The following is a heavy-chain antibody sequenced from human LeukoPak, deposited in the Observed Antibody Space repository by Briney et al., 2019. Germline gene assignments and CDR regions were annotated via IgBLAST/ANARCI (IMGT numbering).Heavy chain of an antibody. CDR2: ISTYNGNT. CDR3: ARDILGDSSTYFDY. Sequence: GASVKVSCKASDYTFTKYGITWVRQAPGQGLEWMGWISTYNGNTNYAQKFQGRVTMTTDTSTGTAYMELRSLRSDDTAVYYCARDILGDSSTYFDYWGQGTLVTVSS. V-gene: IGHV1-18*01. J-gene: IGHJ4*02. CDR1: DYTFTKYG. D-gene: IGHD3-3*01.